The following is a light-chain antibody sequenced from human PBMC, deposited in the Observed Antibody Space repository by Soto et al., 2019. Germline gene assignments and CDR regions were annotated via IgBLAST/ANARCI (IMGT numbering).Light chain of an antibody. J-gene: IGKJ4*01. V-gene: IGKV3-20*01. CDR1: QSVSSSS. CDR2: GAS. Sequence: EIVLTQSPGTLSLSPGERATLSCRASQSVSSSSLAWYQQKPGQAPRLLIYGASSRATGIPDRFSGSGSGTDFTLTIIRLEPEDFAVYYCQQYDSSPLTFGGGTKVEIK. CDR3: QQYDSSPLT.